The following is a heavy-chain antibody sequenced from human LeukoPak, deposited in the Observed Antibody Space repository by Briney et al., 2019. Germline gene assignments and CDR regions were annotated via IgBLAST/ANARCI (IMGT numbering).Heavy chain of an antibody. CDR1: GGSISSSDYY. CDR3: AIGEGPTRFDY. Sequence: SETLSLTCAVSGGSISSSDYYCVWIRQPPGKGLEWIGTIYYSVNTYYNPSLKSQVTISVDTSKNQFSLNLSSVTAADTAVYYCAIGEGPTRFDYWGQGTLVTVSS. CDR2: IYYSVNT. D-gene: IGHD3-10*01. V-gene: IGHV4-39*01. J-gene: IGHJ4*02.